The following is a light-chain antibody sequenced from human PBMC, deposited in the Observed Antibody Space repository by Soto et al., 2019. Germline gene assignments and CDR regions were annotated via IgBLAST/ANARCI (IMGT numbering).Light chain of an antibody. CDR2: KAS. CDR1: QSVGSW. V-gene: IGKV1-5*03. Sequence: DIQMTQSPSTLSASVGDRVTITCRASQSVGSWLAWYQQKPGKAPKLLIYKASSLESGVPSRFSGSGSGTEVSLTGSSLQPDDFASYHCQQYGSSSPWTFGQGTKVEIK. J-gene: IGKJ1*01. CDR3: QQYGSSSPWT.